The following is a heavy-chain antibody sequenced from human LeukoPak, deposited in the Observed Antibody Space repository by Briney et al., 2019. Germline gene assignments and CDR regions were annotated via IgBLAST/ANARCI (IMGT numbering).Heavy chain of an antibody. V-gene: IGHV3-21*04. J-gene: IGHJ4*02. CDR3: VRDRGTYRPIDY. D-gene: IGHD1-26*01. CDR1: AFSLSAYN. Sequence: GGPLRLSCAASAFSLSAYNMNWVRQAPGKGLEWVSSISYTGTYIYYADSVKGRFTISRDNAQNSLYLQMNSLRAEDTAIYYCVRDRGTYRPIDYWGQGTLVTVSS. CDR2: ISYTGTYI.